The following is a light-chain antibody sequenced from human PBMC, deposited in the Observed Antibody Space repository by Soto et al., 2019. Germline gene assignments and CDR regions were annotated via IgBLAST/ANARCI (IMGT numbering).Light chain of an antibody. Sequence: QSVLTQPPSASGTPGQRVTISCSGGSANIGEKTVSWYQQFPGTAPTLLIYDDNQRRSGVPDRFSGSKSGTSVSLAISGLRSEDEATYYCATWDDSLDDPVVFGGGTKLTVL. J-gene: IGLJ2*01. CDR3: ATWDDSLDDPVV. CDR1: SANIGEKT. CDR2: DDN. V-gene: IGLV1-44*01.